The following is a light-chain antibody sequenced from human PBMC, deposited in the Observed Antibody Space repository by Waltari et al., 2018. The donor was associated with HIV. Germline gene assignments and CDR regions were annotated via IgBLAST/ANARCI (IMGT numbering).Light chain of an antibody. V-gene: IGLV2-14*01. CDR1: SSDVGGYNY. Sequence: QSALTQPASVSGSPGQSITISCTGTSSDVGGYNYVSWYQQYPDKAPKLMIYEVSNRPSGASNRFSGSKSGNTASLTISGLQAEDGADYYCSSYTSSSTWVFGGGTKLTVL. CDR3: SSYTSSSTWV. CDR2: EVS. J-gene: IGLJ3*02.